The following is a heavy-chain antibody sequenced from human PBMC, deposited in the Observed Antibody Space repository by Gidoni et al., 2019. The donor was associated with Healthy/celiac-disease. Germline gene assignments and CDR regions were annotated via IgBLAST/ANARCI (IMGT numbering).Heavy chain of an antibody. CDR2: IIPIFGTA. J-gene: IGHJ3*02. CDR1: GGTFSSYA. D-gene: IGHD1-26*01. CDR3: ARDIVGARGQLNAFDI. V-gene: IGHV1-69*01. Sequence: QVQLVQSGAEVKKPGSSVKVSCKASGGTFSSYAISWVRQAPGQGLEWMGGIIPIFGTANYAQKFQGRVTITADESTSTAYMELSSLRSEDTAVYYCARDIVGARGQLNAFDIWGQGTMVTVSS.